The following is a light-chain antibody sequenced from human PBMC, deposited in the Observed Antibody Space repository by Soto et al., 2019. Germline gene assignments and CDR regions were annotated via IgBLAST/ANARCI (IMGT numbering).Light chain of an antibody. V-gene: IGLV2-8*01. CDR1: SSDVGANNY. CDR2: EVT. Sequence: QSALTQPPSESRSPGQSVTISCTGTSSDVGANNYVSWYQQHPGKAPKLMIYEVTKRPSGVPDRFSGSKSGNTASLTVSGLQAEDQADYYCSSYAGTNRVFGTGTKLTLL. J-gene: IGLJ1*01. CDR3: SSYAGTNRV.